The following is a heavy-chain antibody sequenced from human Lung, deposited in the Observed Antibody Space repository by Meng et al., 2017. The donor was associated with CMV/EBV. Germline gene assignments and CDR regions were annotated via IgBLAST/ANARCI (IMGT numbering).Heavy chain of an antibody. D-gene: IGHD4-23*01. CDR3: ARGINGGCGD. Sequence: QAQLQQPGPGLVTPSQTLSLTCAISGDIVSSHSAACHWIRQSPSRGLEWLGRTYYRSKWYHEYAVSVKSRITISPDTPKNQFSLQLNSMTPEDTAVYYCARGINGGCGDWGQGTLVTVSS. V-gene: IGHV6-1*01. CDR2: TYYRSKWYH. CDR1: GDIVSSHSAA. J-gene: IGHJ4*02.